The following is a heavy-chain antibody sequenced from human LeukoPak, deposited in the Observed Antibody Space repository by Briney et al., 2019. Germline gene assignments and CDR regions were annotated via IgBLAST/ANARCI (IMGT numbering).Heavy chain of an antibody. D-gene: IGHD6-13*01. CDR2: TYYSSKWYN. CDR1: ADSVSSNSAA. CDR3: ARGSASYFDY. J-gene: IGHJ4*02. Sequence: SQTLSLTCALSADSVSSNSAAWHWLRQSPSRGLEWLGRTYYSSKWYNDYAVSVKSRITINPDTSKNQFTLQLNSVTPEDTAVYYCARGSASYFDYWGQGTLVTVSS. V-gene: IGHV6-1*01.